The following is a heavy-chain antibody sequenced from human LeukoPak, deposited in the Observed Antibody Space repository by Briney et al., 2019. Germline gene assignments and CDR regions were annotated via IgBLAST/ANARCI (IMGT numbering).Heavy chain of an antibody. CDR3: ARERITGTDY. Sequence: PGGSLRLSCAASGFTFSSYEMNWVRQAPGKGLEWVSYISSSGSTIYYADSVKGRFTISRDNAKNSLYLQMNSLRAEDTVVYYCARERITGTDYWGQGTLVTVSS. CDR1: GFTFSSYE. D-gene: IGHD1-20*01. CDR2: ISSSGSTI. J-gene: IGHJ4*02. V-gene: IGHV3-48*03.